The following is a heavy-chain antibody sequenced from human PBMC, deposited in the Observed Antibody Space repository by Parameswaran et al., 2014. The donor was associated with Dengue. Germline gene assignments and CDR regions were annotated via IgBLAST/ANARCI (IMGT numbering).Heavy chain of an antibody. Sequence: WIRQPPGKGLEWIGYIYYSGSTYYNPSLKSRVTISVDTSKNQFSLKLSSVTAADTAVYYCAREGTGAVNWGQGTLVTVSS. D-gene: IGHD3-16*01. CDR2: IYYSGST. J-gene: IGHJ4*02. CDR3: AREGTGAVN. V-gene: IGHV4-31*02.